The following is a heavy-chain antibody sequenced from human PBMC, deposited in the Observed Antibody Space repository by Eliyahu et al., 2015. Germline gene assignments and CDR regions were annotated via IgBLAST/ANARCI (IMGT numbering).Heavy chain of an antibody. V-gene: IGHV3-21*01. CDR1: GFTFSSYX. CDR3: ARSSSGYLLREIDY. Sequence: VQLVESGGGLVKPGGSLRLSCAAXGFTFSSYXMNWVRQAPGKGLEWVSSISSSSSYIYYADSVKGRFTISRDNAKNSLYLQMNSLRAEDTAVYYCARSSSGYLLREIDYWGQGTLVTVSS. D-gene: IGHD3-22*01. CDR2: ISSSSSYI. J-gene: IGHJ4*02.